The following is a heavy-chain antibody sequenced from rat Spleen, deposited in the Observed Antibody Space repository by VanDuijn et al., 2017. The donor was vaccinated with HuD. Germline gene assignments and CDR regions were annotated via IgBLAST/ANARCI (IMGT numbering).Heavy chain of an antibody. Sequence: EVQLVESGGGLVLPGRSLKLSCATSGFSFSKYGMHWIRQAPAKGLEWVASISPTGGSTYYRDSVKGRFTISRDNRKSTLSLQMDSLRSEDTATYYCARHGDYGYSQGWFAYWGQGTLVTVSS. CDR3: ARHGDYGYSQGWFAY. D-gene: IGHD1-7*01. V-gene: IGHV5-19*01. CDR1: GFSFSKYG. J-gene: IGHJ3*01. CDR2: ISPTGGST.